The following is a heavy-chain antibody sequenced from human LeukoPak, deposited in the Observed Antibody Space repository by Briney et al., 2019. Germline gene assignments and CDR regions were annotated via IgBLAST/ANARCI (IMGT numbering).Heavy chain of an antibody. CDR3: ARDQPLTVSTWGYFYYYMDV. D-gene: IGHD4-17*01. Sequence: PGGSLRLSCAASGFIFSGYGMHWVRQAPGKGLEWVANIKQDGVDKYYVDSVKGRFTISRDNAKNSVYLQMNSLRAEDTAVYFCARDQPLTVSTWGYFYYYMDVWGRGTTVTVSS. CDR2: IKQDGVDK. V-gene: IGHV3-7*01. J-gene: IGHJ6*03. CDR1: GFIFSGYG.